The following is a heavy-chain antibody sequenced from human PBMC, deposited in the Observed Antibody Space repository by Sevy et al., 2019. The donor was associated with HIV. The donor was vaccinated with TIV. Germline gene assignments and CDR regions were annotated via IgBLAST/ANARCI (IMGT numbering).Heavy chain of an antibody. J-gene: IGHJ4*02. CDR2: ISYDGSNK. CDR3: AKEKGLRLGELSLPDY. V-gene: IGHV3-30*18. D-gene: IGHD3-16*02. Sequence: GGSLRLSCAASGFTFSSYGMHWVRQAPGKGLEWVAVISYDGSNKYYAHSVKGRFTISRDNSKNTLYLQMNSLRAEDTAVYYCAKEKGLRLGELSLPDYWGQGTLVTVSS. CDR1: GFTFSSYG.